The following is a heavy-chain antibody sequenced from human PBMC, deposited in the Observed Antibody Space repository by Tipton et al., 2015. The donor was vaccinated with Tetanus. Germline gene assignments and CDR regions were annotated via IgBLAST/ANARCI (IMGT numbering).Heavy chain of an antibody. V-gene: IGHV4-34*01. J-gene: IGHJ4*02. D-gene: IGHD4-17*01. CDR1: GGSFSEYY. CDR2: IHPSGST. Sequence: TLSLTCAVYGGSFSEYYWSWVRQPPGKGLEWIGEIHPSGSTNYNPSLKSRVTTSVDTAKNHFSLKVTSVTAADTAVYYCGRRSHSPSVSPFWGQGTLVTVSS. CDR3: GRRSHSPSVSPF.